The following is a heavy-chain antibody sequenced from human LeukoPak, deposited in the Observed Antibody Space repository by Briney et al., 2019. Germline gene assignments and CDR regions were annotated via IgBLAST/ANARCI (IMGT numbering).Heavy chain of an antibody. D-gene: IGHD4-17*01. V-gene: IGHV4-59*01. CDR2: IYYSGST. CDR3: ARHLYGDHVGDY. J-gene: IGHJ4*02. Sequence: PSETLSLTCTVSGGSIRSYYWSWIRQPPGKGLEWIGYIYYSGSTNYNPSLKSRVSISLDTSKNQFSLKLSSATAADTAVYYCARHLYGDHVGDYWGQGTLVTVSS. CDR1: GGSIRSYY.